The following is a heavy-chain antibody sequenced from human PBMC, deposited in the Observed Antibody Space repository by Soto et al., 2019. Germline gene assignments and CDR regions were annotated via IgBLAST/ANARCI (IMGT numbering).Heavy chain of an antibody. CDR2: INHSGST. CDR3: ARGPWGDSYYYYGMDV. D-gene: IGHD3-10*01. V-gene: IGHV4-34*01. J-gene: IGHJ6*02. Sequence: SETLSLARAVYGGSFSGDHWRWIRQPPGKGLEWIGEINHSGSTNYNPSLKSRVTISVDTSKNQFSLKLSSVTAADTAVYYCARGPWGDSYYYYGMDVWGQGTTVT. CDR1: GGSFSGDH.